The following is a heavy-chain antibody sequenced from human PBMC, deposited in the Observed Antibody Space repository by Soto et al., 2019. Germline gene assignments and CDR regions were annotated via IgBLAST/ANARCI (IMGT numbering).Heavy chain of an antibody. J-gene: IGHJ6*02. CDR3: ARRPMWRQVAQDYGMDV. CDR2: VSPKTGET. D-gene: IGHD2-15*01. Sequence: QVQLVQSGSEVKKPGASVTVSCKASGYPFTGYYIHWVRQAPGQGPEWMGWVSPKTGETHYLQKFQGRVTMTPETSTSTAYLELTRLRSDDTAVYYCARRPMWRQVAQDYGMDVWGPGTTVTVS. CDR1: GYPFTGYY. V-gene: IGHV1-2*02.